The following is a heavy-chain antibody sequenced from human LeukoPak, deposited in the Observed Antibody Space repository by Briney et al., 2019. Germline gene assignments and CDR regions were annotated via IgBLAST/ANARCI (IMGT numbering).Heavy chain of an antibody. CDR2: ISGSGGST. Sequence: GGSLRLSCAASQFMFSTYAMYWVRQAPGKGLEWVSAISGSGGSTYYADSVKGRFTISRDNSKNTLYLQMNSLRAEDTAVYYCAKKRWLTAYYFDYWGQGTLVTVSS. V-gene: IGHV3-23*01. CDR1: QFMFSTYA. J-gene: IGHJ4*02. D-gene: IGHD4/OR15-4a*01. CDR3: AKKRWLTAYYFDY.